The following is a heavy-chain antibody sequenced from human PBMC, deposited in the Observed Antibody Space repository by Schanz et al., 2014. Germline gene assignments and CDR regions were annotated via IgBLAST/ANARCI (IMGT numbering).Heavy chain of an antibody. CDR3: AKHVRSLTGNDY. J-gene: IGHJ4*02. V-gene: IGHV3-23*01. CDR1: GFTFTNYA. CDR2: IEFSGGTT. Sequence: EVQLLESGGGLVQPGGSLRLSCAASGFTFTNYAMTWVRQAPGKGLEWVSGIEFSGGTTYYADSVKGRFTISRDNSKDTLYLQMSGLTPEDTAVYYCAKHVRSLTGNDYWGQGTLVTVSS. D-gene: IGHD3-9*01.